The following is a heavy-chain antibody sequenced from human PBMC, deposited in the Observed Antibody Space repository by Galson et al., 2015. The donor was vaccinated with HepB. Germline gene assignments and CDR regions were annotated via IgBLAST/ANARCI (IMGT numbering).Heavy chain of an antibody. Sequence: SLRLSCAASGFTFSSYGMHWVRQAPGKGLEWVAVISYDGSNKYYADSVKGRFTISRDNSKNTLYLQMNSLRAEDTAVYYCAKDSRIAAAGLNYYYYYGMDVWGQGTTVTVSS. V-gene: IGHV3-30*18. CDR1: GFTFSSYG. CDR3: AKDSRIAAAGLNYYYYYGMDV. CDR2: ISYDGSNK. D-gene: IGHD6-13*01. J-gene: IGHJ6*02.